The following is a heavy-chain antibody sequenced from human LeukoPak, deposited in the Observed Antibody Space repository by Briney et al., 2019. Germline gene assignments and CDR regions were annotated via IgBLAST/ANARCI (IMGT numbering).Heavy chain of an antibody. J-gene: IGHJ4*02. Sequence: PSETLSLTCIVSGGSISSRYWNWIRQPAGKGLEWIGSIYYSGSTYYNPSLKSRVTISVDTSKNQFSLKLSSVTAADTAVYYCATMVRGSRSVDYWGQGTLVTVSS. V-gene: IGHV4-39*07. D-gene: IGHD3-10*01. CDR2: IYYSGST. CDR3: ATMVRGSRSVDY. CDR1: GGSISSRY.